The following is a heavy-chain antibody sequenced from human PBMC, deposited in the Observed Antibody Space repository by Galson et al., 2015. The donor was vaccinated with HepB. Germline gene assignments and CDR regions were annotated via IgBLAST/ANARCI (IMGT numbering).Heavy chain of an antibody. J-gene: IGHJ4*02. V-gene: IGHV1-18*01. D-gene: IGHD3-22*01. CDR2: ISAYNGNT. Sequence: SVTVSCKASGSTFTSYGISWVRQAPGQGLEWMGWISAYNGNTNYAQKLQGRVTMTTDTSTSTAYMELRSLRSDDTAVYYCARDHGSNPGSYDSSGWGQGTLVTVSS. CDR3: ARDHGSNPGSYDSSG. CDR1: GSTFTSYG.